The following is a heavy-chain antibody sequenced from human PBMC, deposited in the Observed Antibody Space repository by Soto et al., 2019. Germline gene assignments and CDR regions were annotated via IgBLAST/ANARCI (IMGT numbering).Heavy chain of an antibody. CDR2: ISGSGGST. Sequence: GGSLRLSCAASGFTFTNYAMSWVRRAPGKGLEWVSAISGSGGSTYYADSVKGRFTISRDNSKNTLYLQMNSLRAEDTAVYFCAKGGGGCSSTSCYFDYWGQGTLVTVSS. D-gene: IGHD2-2*01. CDR1: GFTFTNYA. J-gene: IGHJ4*02. V-gene: IGHV3-23*01. CDR3: AKGGGGCSSTSCYFDY.